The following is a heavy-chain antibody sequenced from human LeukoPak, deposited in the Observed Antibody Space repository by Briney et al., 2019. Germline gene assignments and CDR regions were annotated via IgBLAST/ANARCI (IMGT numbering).Heavy chain of an antibody. J-gene: IGHJ4*02. Sequence: PGVSLRLSCAASGFTFSHYWMTWIRQAPGKGLEWVANIKQDGSEKYYVDSVKGRFTISRDNAKNSLYLQMNSLRVDDTALYYCARAGYTYTTLYYWGQGTLVTVSS. CDR2: IKQDGSEK. CDR1: GFTFSHYW. D-gene: IGHD5-18*01. CDR3: ARAGYTYTTLYY. V-gene: IGHV3-7*01.